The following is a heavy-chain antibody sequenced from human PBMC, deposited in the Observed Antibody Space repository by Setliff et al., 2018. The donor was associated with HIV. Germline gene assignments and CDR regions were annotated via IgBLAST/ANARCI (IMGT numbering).Heavy chain of an antibody. CDR3: ASLTTDRFLEWLFVY. V-gene: IGHV4-38-2*01. CDR1: GYSMSSGYY. D-gene: IGHD3-3*01. J-gene: IGHJ4*02. Sequence: PSETLSLTCGVSGYSMSSGYYWGWIRQPPGKGLEWIGNVYHTGSTYYNPSLKSRVTISVDTSKNQFSLKLSSATAADTAVYYCASLTTDRFLEWLFVYWGQGTLVTVSS. CDR2: VYHTGST.